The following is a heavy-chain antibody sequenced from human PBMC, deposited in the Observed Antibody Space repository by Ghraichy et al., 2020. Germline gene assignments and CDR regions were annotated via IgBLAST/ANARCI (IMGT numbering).Heavy chain of an antibody. V-gene: IGHV3-74*01. J-gene: IGHJ4*02. D-gene: IGHD3-3*01. CDR3: ARSGANFDY. CDR1: GFTFSSYW. Sequence: GESLNISCAASGFTFSSYWMHWVRQAPGKGLVWVSRINSDGSTTIYADSVKGRFTISRDNAKNTLYLQMNSLKAEDTAVYYCARSGANFDYWGPGTLVTVSS. CDR2: INSDGSTT.